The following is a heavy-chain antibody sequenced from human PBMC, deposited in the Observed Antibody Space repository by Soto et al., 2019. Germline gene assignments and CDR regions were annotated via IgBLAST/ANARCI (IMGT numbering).Heavy chain of an antibody. CDR1: GFTFNSYA. Sequence: EVQLLESGGGLVQPGWSLRLSCAASGFTFNSYAISWVRQAAGEGLELVSVISGSGANTYYADSVKGRFTLSRDNSKNTVFLQMSSLRAEDTAVYYCAGRRGIAVAGDFDSWGQGSQVTVSS. J-gene: IGHJ4*02. CDR3: AGRRGIAVAGDFDS. V-gene: IGHV3-23*01. CDR2: ISGSGANT. D-gene: IGHD6-19*01.